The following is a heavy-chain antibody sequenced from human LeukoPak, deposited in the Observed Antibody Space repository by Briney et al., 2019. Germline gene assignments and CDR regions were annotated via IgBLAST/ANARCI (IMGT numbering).Heavy chain of an antibody. J-gene: IGHJ4*02. Sequence: SETLSLTCTVSGGSISSYYWSWIRQPPGKGLEWIGYIYYSGSTNYNPSLKSRVTMSVDTSKNQFSLKLSSVTAADTAVYYCARGCSSASCYNYWGQGTLVTVSS. CDR1: GGSISSYY. CDR2: IYYSGST. D-gene: IGHD2-2*01. CDR3: ARGCSSASCYNY. V-gene: IGHV4-59*08.